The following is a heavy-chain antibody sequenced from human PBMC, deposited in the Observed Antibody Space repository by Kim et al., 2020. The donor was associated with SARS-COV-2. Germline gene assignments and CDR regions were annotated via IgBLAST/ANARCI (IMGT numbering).Heavy chain of an antibody. CDR3: AKSPPWLVRTQYFQH. J-gene: IGHJ1*01. V-gene: IGHV3-23*01. Sequence: DSVKGRFTIPRDNAKNTLYLQMNSLRAEDTAVYYCAKSPPWLVRTQYFQHWGQGTLVTVSS. D-gene: IGHD6-6*01.